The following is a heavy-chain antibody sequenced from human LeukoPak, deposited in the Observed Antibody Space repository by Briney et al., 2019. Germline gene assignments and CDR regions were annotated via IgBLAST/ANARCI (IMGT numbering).Heavy chain of an antibody. CDR3: ARGGWDIVVVVAATHEPSFDY. V-gene: IGHV3-48*01. CDR2: ISSSSSTI. D-gene: IGHD2-15*01. Sequence: GGSLRLSCAASGFTFSSYSMNWVRQAPGKGLERVSYISSSSSTIYYADSVKGRFTISRDNAKNSLYLQMNSLRAEDTAVYYCARGGWDIVVVVAATHEPSFDYWGQGTLVTVSS. CDR1: GFTFSSYS. J-gene: IGHJ4*02.